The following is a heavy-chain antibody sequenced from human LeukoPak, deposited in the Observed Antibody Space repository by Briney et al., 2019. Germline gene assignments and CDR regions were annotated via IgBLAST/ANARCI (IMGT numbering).Heavy chain of an antibody. Sequence: PGGSLRLSCEASGFTLSSHWMRWARQAPGKGLEWVADISKDGSERNYVDSVKGRFSISRDNAKNSLYLQMNSLRADDTAVYYCARDAEWSIDYWGQGTLVTVSS. CDR1: GFTLSSHW. V-gene: IGHV3-7*01. D-gene: IGHD3-3*01. CDR2: ISKDGSER. CDR3: ARDAEWSIDY. J-gene: IGHJ4*02.